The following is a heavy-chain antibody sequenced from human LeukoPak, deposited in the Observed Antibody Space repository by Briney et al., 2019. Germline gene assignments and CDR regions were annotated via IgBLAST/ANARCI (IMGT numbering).Heavy chain of an antibody. D-gene: IGHD2-15*01. CDR2: VKQDGSEK. Sequence: GGSLRLSCAASGFTFSSYWMSWVRQAPGKGLEWVANVKQDGSEKYYVDSVKGRFTISRDNSKSTLCLQMNSLRAEDTAVYYCAKQLGYCSDGSCYFPYWGQGTLVTVSS. CDR3: AKQLGYCSDGSCYFPY. CDR1: GFTFSSYW. V-gene: IGHV3-7*03. J-gene: IGHJ4*02.